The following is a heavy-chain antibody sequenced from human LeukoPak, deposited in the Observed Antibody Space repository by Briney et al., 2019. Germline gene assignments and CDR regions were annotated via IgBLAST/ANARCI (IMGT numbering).Heavy chain of an antibody. CDR1: GFPFSAYA. CDR3: AKDSLRGYSYGFDN. J-gene: IGHJ4*02. V-gene: IGHV3-23*01. Sequence: GGSLRLSCAASGFPFSAYAMSWVRQAPGKGLEWVSAISASGDTTYYADSVRGRITISRDNSKNTLYLQMNSLRAGDTALYYCAKDSLRGYSYGFDNWGQGTLVTVSS. D-gene: IGHD5-18*01. CDR2: ISASGDTT.